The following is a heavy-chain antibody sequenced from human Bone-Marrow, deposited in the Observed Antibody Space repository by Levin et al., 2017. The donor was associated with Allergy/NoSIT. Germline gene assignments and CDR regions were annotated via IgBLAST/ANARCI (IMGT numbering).Heavy chain of an antibody. Sequence: SETLSLTCTVSIGSLSSNHWSWIRQPPGKGLEWIGYISHNGRTNSHPSLTSRVTISKDTSKNQFPLQLSSVTAADTAVYYCARLKAFYDISTGFYPLYYFDYWGQGTLVTVSS. CDR1: IGSLSSNH. CDR3: ARLKAFYDISTGFYPLYYFDY. V-gene: IGHV4-59*01. D-gene: IGHD3-9*01. J-gene: IGHJ4*02. CDR2: ISHNGRT.